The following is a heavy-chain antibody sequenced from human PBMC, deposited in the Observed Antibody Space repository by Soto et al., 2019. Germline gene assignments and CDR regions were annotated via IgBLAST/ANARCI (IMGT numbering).Heavy chain of an antibody. D-gene: IGHD3-10*01. CDR3: ATGRGYYGSGSTNTLDY. CDR1: GGNFSSYR. Sequence: GASVGVSCKASGGNFSSYRISWVRQAPGQGLEWMGRIIPSIGIANYAQKFQGRVTMTANNSTSTAYMELSSLRSEDTAVYDCATGRGYYGSGSTNTLDYWDQGTLVTISS. V-gene: IGHV1-69*02. J-gene: IGHJ4*02. CDR2: IIPSIGIA.